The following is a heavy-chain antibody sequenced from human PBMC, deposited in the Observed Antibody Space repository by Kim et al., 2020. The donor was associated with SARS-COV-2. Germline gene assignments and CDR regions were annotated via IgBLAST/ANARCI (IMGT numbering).Heavy chain of an antibody. CDR1: GFTFSSYA. Sequence: GGSLRLSCTASGFTFSSYAMSWVRQAPGKGLEWVSSICGNGGSTYYADSVKGRFTISRDNSKNTLFLQMNNLRAEDTAVYYCAKGAGAPFFFDYWGQGTLVTVSS. CDR2: ICGNGGST. J-gene: IGHJ4*02. V-gene: IGHV3-23*01. D-gene: IGHD6-19*01. CDR3: AKGAGAPFFFDY.